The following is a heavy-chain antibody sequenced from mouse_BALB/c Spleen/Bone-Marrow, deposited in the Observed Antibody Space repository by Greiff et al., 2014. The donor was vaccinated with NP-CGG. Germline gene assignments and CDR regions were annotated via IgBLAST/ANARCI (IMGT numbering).Heavy chain of an antibody. V-gene: IGHV5-17*02. CDR1: GFTFSSFG. J-gene: IGHJ2*01. D-gene: IGHD1-1*01. CDR2: ISSGSSTV. Sequence: EVQLQQSGGGLVQPGGSRKLSCAASGFTFSSFGMHWVRQAPEKGLEWVAYISSGSSTVYYADKVMGRFTISRDNPKNTLFLQMTSLRPEDTAMYYCARSGSSSGYFDYWGQGTTLTVSP. CDR3: ARSGSSSGYFDY.